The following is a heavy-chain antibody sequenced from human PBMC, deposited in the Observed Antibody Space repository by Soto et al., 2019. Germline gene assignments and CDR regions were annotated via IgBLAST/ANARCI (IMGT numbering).Heavy chain of an antibody. CDR3: VRGGYCSSSNCYNWLDP. V-gene: IGHV4-31*03. J-gene: IGHJ5*02. Sequence: KPSETLSLTCSVSGASISAGDSFWSWIRQAPGKGLEWIGYIYYTGTTYYNPSLSSRFSMSIDTSTNQFSLTLSSVTAADTAVYYCVRGGYCSSSNCYNWLDPWGQGLLVTVSS. CDR1: GASISAGDSF. D-gene: IGHD2-2*01. CDR2: IYYTGTT.